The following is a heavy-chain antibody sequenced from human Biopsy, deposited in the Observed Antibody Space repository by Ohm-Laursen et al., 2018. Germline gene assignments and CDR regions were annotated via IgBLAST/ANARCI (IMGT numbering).Heavy chain of an antibody. CDR3: ATKLTGYFHH. D-gene: IGHD3-9*01. CDR2: NIPILGTG. J-gene: IGHJ1*01. Sequence: VASVKVSCKAPGGTFINYGVNWVRQAPGQGLEWLGGNIPILGTGNYAQKFQDRVTVAADTSTSTATMELRSLRSDDTAVYYCATKLTGYFHHWGQGILVIVSS. CDR1: GGTFINYG. V-gene: IGHV1-69*06.